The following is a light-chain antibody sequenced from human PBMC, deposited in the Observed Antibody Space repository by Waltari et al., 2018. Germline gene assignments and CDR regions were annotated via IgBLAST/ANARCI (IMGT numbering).Light chain of an antibody. CDR1: SSNIGSNY. CDR3: AAWDDSLSGPV. Sequence: QSVLTQPPSASGTPGQRVTISCSGSSSNIGSNYVYWYQQLPGTAPNRLIYGNNQRPSGVPARFSGSKSGTSASLAISGRRSEDEADYYCAAWDDSLSGPVFGGGTKLTVL. CDR2: GNN. V-gene: IGLV1-47*01. J-gene: IGLJ3*02.